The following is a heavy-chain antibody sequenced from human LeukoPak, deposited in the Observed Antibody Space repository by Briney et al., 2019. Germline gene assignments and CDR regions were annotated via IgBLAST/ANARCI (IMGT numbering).Heavy chain of an antibody. CDR1: GGSISSYY. Sequence: PSETLSLTCTVSGGSISSYYWSWIRQPPGKGLEWIEYIYYSGITNYNPSLKSRVTISVDTSKNQFSLKLSSVTAADTAVYYCARDRWYTNSWGEFDYWGQGTLVTVSS. V-gene: IGHV4-59*01. J-gene: IGHJ4*02. D-gene: IGHD6-6*01. CDR3: ARDRWYTNSWGEFDY. CDR2: IYYSGIT.